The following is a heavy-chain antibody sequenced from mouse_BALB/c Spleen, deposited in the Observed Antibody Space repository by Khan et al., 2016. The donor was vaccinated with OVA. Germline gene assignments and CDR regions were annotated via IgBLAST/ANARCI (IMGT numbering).Heavy chain of an antibody. V-gene: IGHV1-4*01. J-gene: IGHJ3*01. D-gene: IGHD2-5*01. CDR3: VRDGAYYSKDGWFDY. CDR1: GYTFTSYT. CDR2: INPSNGYT. Sequence: QVQLKQSGAELARPGASVKMSCKASGYTFTSYTIHWIKLRPGQGLEWIGYINPSNGYTNYNQKFKDKATLTADKSSTTAYMQLSSLTSDHSAVXNCVRDGAYYSKDGWFDYWGQGTLVTVSA.